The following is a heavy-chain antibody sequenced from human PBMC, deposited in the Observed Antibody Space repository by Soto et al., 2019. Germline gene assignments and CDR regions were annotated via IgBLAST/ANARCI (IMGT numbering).Heavy chain of an antibody. D-gene: IGHD2-2*01. CDR1: GFTFSSYG. V-gene: IGHV3-30*18. Sequence: QVQLVESGGGVVQPGRSLRLSCAASGFTFSSYGMHWVRQAPGKGLEWVAVILYDGSNKYYADSVKGRFTISRDNSKNTLFLQMNSLRAEDTAVYYCAKDQQDIVLVPGAPDNWGQGMLVTVSS. J-gene: IGHJ4*02. CDR2: ILYDGSNK. CDR3: AKDQQDIVLVPGAPDN.